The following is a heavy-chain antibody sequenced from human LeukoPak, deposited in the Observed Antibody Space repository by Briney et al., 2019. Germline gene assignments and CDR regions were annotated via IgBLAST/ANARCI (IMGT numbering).Heavy chain of an antibody. Sequence: KPGGSLRLSCAASGFTFSSYSMNWVRQAPGKGLEWVSSISSSSSYIYYADSVKGRFTISRDNAKNSLYLQMTSLRAEGTAVYYCAKLLPGIVGASRAEDYWGQGTLVTVSS. CDR2: ISSSSSYI. J-gene: IGHJ4*02. CDR1: GFTFSSYS. V-gene: IGHV3-21*01. D-gene: IGHD1-26*01. CDR3: AKLLPGIVGASRAEDY.